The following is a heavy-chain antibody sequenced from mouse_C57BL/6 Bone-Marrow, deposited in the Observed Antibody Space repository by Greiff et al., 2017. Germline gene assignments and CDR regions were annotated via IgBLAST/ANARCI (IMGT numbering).Heavy chain of an antibody. CDR3: ATCVDD. V-gene: IGHV5-17*01. J-gene: IGHJ2*01. CDR1: GFTFSDYG. CDR2: ISRGSSTN. Sequence: EVKLMESGGGLVKPGGSLKLSCAASGFTFSDYGMHWVRQAPETGLAWVAYISRGSSTNYYADTVKGRFTISRDKAKNTLVLQMTSLRSEDTAMYYCATCVDDWGQGTTLTVAS.